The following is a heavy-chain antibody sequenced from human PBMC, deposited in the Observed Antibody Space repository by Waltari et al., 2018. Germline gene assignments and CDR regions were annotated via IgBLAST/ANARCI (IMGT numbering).Heavy chain of an antibody. CDR3: ARDRLEYSSSPFDY. J-gene: IGHJ4*02. CDR2: TNPNSGGT. Sequence: QVQLVQSGAEVKKPGASVKVSCKASGYTFTGYYMHWVRKAPGQGLEWMGRTNPNSGGTNYAQKFQGRVTMTRDTSISTAYMELSRLRSDDTAVYYCARDRLEYSSSPFDYWGQGTLVTVSS. V-gene: IGHV1-2*06. D-gene: IGHD6-6*01. CDR1: GYTFTGYY.